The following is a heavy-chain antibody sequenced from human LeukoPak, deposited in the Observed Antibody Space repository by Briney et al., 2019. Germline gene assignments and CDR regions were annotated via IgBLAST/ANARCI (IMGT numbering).Heavy chain of an antibody. CDR3: AKDGGAAGTFDY. CDR2: ISSDGNSN. V-gene: IGHV3-30*18. D-gene: IGHD6-13*01. CDR1: GFLFSSYA. Sequence: GSLRLSCAASGFLFSSYAMQWVRQAPGRGLGWVAVISSDGNSNFYSNSVRGRFTISRDNSKNTVYLQMNTLKGEDTAVYYCAKDGGAAGTFDYWGQGTLVTVSS. J-gene: IGHJ4*02.